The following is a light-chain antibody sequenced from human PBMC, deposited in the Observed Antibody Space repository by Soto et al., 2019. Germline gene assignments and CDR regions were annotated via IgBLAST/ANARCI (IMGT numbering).Light chain of an antibody. CDR1: VLAKKY. Sequence: SYELTQPSSVSVSPGQTARLTCSGDVLAKKYARWFQQKPRQAPVLVIYKDSERPSGIPERFSGSSSGTTVTLTISGAQVEDEADYYCYSAADNNVVFGGGTKLTVL. CDR2: KDS. J-gene: IGLJ2*01. CDR3: YSAADNNVV. V-gene: IGLV3-27*01.